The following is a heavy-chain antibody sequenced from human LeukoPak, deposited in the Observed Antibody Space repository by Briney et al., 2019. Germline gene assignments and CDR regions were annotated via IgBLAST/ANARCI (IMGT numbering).Heavy chain of an antibody. CDR3: ARETSKVVPAAKHFDY. V-gene: IGHV3-48*04. Sequence: GGSLRLSCAASGFTFSSYSMNWVRQAPGKGLEWVSYISSSGSTIYYADSVKGRFTISRDNAKNSLYLQMNSLRAEDTAVYYCARETSKVVPAAKHFDYWGQGTLVTVSS. CDR1: GFTFSSYS. D-gene: IGHD2-2*01. J-gene: IGHJ4*02. CDR2: ISSSGSTI.